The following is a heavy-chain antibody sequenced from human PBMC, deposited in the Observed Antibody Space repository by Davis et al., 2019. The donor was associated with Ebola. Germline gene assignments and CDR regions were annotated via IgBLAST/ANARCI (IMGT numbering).Heavy chain of an antibody. CDR2: IYHSGST. CDR3: ARYSSSWYVARFDP. V-gene: IGHV4-59*12. J-gene: IGHJ5*02. Sequence: SETLSLTCTVSGGSISSYYWSWIRQPPGKGLEWIGEIYHSGSTNYNPSLKSRVTISVDKSKNQFSLKLSSVTAADTAVYYCARYSSSWYVARFDPWGQGTLVTVSS. D-gene: IGHD6-13*01. CDR1: GGSISSYY.